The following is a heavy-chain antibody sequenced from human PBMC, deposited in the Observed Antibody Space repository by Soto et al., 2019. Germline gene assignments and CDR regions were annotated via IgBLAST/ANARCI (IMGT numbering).Heavy chain of an antibody. Sequence: PGGSLRLSCAASGFTFSSYIMNWVRQSPGKGLEWVSSISSSSSYIYYADSVKGRFTISRDNAKNSLYLQMNSLRAEDTAVYYCARNRVTTQGGGYYYYGMDVWGQGTTVTVSS. CDR3: ARNRVTTQGGGYYYYGMDV. D-gene: IGHD4-17*01. CDR2: ISSSSSYI. V-gene: IGHV3-21*01. J-gene: IGHJ6*02. CDR1: GFTFSSYI.